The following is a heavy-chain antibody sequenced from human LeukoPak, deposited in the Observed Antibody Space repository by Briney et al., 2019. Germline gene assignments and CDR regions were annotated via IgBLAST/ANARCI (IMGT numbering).Heavy chain of an antibody. Sequence: GGSLRLSCAASGFTFSTYTMYWVRQPPGKGLEWVSIIGGSGGDIHYADSVKGRFTISRDNSKNTLYLQMNSLRVEDTAVYYCATDYDYVWGSYRYTRYWGQGTLVTVSS. CDR1: GFTFSTYT. CDR2: IGGSGGDI. CDR3: ATDYDYVWGSYRYTRY. D-gene: IGHD3-16*02. V-gene: IGHV3-23*01. J-gene: IGHJ4*02.